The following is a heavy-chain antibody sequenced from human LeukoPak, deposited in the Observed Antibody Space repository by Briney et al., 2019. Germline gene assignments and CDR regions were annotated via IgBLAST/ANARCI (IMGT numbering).Heavy chain of an antibody. CDR3: ARDRGSMVRGGPFDY. Sequence: PGGSLRLSCAASGFTFSSYGMHWVRQAPGKGLEWVAVIWYDGSNKYYADSVKGRFTISRDNSKNTLYLQMNSLRAEDTAVYYCARDRGSMVRGGPFDYWGQGTLVTVSS. V-gene: IGHV3-30*19. CDR2: IWYDGSNK. CDR1: GFTFSSYG. D-gene: IGHD3-10*01. J-gene: IGHJ4*02.